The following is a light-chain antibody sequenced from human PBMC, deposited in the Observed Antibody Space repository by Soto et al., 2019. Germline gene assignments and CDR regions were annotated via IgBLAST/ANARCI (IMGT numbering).Light chain of an antibody. CDR3: QDYDNRPPFA. V-gene: IGKV1-33*01. J-gene: IGKJ3*01. CDR2: GAS. Sequence: DIQMTQSPSSLSASVGARVSITCQASQDIRTSLSWFQQKPGRAPKLLIYGASNLETGVPSRFRGSGSGTDFTFSIISLQPDDIVTSYCQDYDNRPPFAVGPGTTVDIK. CDR1: QDIRTS.